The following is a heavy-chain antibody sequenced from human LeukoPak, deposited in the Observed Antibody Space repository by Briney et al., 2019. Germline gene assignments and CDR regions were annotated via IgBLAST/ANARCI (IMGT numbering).Heavy chain of an antibody. J-gene: IGHJ4*02. Sequence: SETLSLTCTVSGGSISSSSYYWGWIRQPPGKGLEWIGSIYYSGSTYYNPSLKSRVTISVDTSKNQFSLKLSSVTAADTAVYYCASWATVTTSPFDYWGQGTLVTVSS. CDR2: IYYSGST. V-gene: IGHV4-39*01. CDR3: ASWATVTTSPFDY. D-gene: IGHD4-17*01. CDR1: GGSISSSSYY.